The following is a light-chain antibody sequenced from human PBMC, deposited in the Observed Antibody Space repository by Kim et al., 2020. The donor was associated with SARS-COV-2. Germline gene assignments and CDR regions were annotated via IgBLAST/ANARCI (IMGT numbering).Light chain of an antibody. J-gene: IGKJ5*01. CDR2: KAS. V-gene: IGKV1-5*03. CDR3: QQYHSSPIT. CDR1: QSISSW. Sequence: DIQMTQSPSTLSASVGDRVTITCRASQSISSWLAWYQQKPGKAPKLLIYKASSLESGVPSRFSGSGSGTEFTLTVSSLQPDDFATYYYQQYHSSPITFGQGTRLEIK.